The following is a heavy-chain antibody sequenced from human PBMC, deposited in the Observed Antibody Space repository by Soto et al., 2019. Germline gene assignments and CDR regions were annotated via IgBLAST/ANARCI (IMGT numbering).Heavy chain of an antibody. CDR1: GFTFSDHY. Sequence: EVQLVESGGGLVQPGGSLRLSCAASGFTFSDHYMDWVRQAPGKGLEWVGRTRNKANSYTTEYAASVKGRFTISRDDSKNSLYLQMNSLKTEDTAVYYCDRAVGEDWFDPWGQGTLVTVSS. D-gene: IGHD1-26*01. CDR2: TRNKANSYTT. V-gene: IGHV3-72*01. J-gene: IGHJ5*02. CDR3: DRAVGEDWFDP.